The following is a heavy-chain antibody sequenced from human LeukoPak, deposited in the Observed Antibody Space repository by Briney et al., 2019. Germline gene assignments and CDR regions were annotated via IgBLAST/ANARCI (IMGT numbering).Heavy chain of an antibody. J-gene: IGHJ5*02. V-gene: IGHV4-34*01. CDR2: INHSGST. CDR3: ARVMVTRYFHWLLGS. Sequence: PSETLSLTCAVYGGSFSGYYWSWIRQPPGKGLEWIGEINHSGSTNYNPSLKSRVTISVDTSKNQFSLKLSSVTAADTAVYYCARVMVTRYFHWLLGSWGQGTLVTVSS. CDR1: GGSFSGYY. D-gene: IGHD3-9*01.